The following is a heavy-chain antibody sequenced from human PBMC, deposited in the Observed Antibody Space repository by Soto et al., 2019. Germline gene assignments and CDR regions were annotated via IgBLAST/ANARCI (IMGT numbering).Heavy chain of an antibody. CDR1: GGSISSGGYY. CDR2: IYYSGST. J-gene: IGHJ4*02. D-gene: IGHD2-21*02. CDR3: ARDSESHCGGDSYPGSFDY. Sequence: PSETLSLTCTVSGGSISSGGYYWSWIRQHPGKGLEWIGYIYYSGSTYYNPSLKSRVTISVDTSKNQFSLKLSSVTAADTAVYYCARDSESHCGGDSYPGSFDYWGQGTLVTVSS. V-gene: IGHV4-31*03.